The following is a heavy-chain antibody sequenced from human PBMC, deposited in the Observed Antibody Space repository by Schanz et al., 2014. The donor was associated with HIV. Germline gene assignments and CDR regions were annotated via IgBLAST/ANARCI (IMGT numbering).Heavy chain of an antibody. Sequence: QVRLQQWGAGLLKPSETLTLTCAVYGDSLSDNYWTWIRQSPGKGLEWIGEIGHSGSTNYHPSLKSRVTMTVEPSKTQFPLKLDFVPAADTAVYYCARAKWPPRSRHFDFWGQGNLVTVSS. D-gene: IGHD6-13*01. V-gene: IGHV4-34*02. CDR3: ARAKWPPRSRHFDF. CDR1: GDSLSDNY. CDR2: IGHSGST. J-gene: IGHJ4*02.